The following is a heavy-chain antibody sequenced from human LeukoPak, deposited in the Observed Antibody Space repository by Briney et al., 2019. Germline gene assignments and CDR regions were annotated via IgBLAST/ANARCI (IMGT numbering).Heavy chain of an antibody. CDR1: GFTLSDYY. J-gene: IGHJ4*02. V-gene: IGHV3-72*01. CDR3: ARGGVGFRDPTYFDF. CDR2: TRSKDNRYFT. Sequence: GWSLILSCASAGFTLSDYYMDWVRQAAGHVLGLVGLTRSKDNRYFTEYAASVKGRFTISRDESRRSLFLQMNSLKTEDTAVYYCARGGVGFRDPTYFDFWGQGTLVTVSS. D-gene: IGHD3-10*01.